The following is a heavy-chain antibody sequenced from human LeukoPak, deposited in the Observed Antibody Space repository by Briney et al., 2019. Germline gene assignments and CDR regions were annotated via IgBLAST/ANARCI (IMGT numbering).Heavy chain of an antibody. CDR1: GFTFSDYY. Sequence: PGGSLRLSSAASGFTFSDYYMSWIRQAPGKGLEWVSFISSSAINIYYADSVKGRFTISRDNSKNTLYLQMNSLRVEDTAVYYCARAEHEITMVRGSPWFDPWGQGTLVTVSS. CDR3: ARAEHEITMVRGSPWFDP. CDR2: ISSSAINI. D-gene: IGHD3-10*01. V-gene: IGHV3-11*04. J-gene: IGHJ5*02.